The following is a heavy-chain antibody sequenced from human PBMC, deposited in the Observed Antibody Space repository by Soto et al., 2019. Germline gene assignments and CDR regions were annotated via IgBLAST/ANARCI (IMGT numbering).Heavy chain of an antibody. D-gene: IGHD2-2*02. V-gene: IGHV3-30-3*01. CDR1: GFTFSSYA. J-gene: IGHJ4*02. CDR3: ARHHTRVKGPDY. Sequence: QVQLVESGGGVVQPGRSLRLSCAASGFTFSSYAMHWVRQAPGKGLEWVAVISYDGSNKYYADSVKGRFTISRDNSKNTLYLQMNSLRGEDTAVYYCARHHTRVKGPDYWVQGTLVIVS. CDR2: ISYDGSNK.